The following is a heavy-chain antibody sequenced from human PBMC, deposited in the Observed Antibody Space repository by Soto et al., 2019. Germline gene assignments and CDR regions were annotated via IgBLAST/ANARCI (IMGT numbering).Heavy chain of an antibody. V-gene: IGHV3-23*01. CDR2: ISGSGGST. CDR3: AKYGCGGDCYSSVAGNWFDP. CDR1: GFTFSGNV. D-gene: IGHD2-21*02. Sequence: EVQLLESGGGLVQPGGSLRLSCVASGFTFSGNVMSWVRQAPGKGLEWISIISGSGGSTYYADSVKGRFTISRDNSNNTLYLQMHSLTAADTAVYYCAKYGCGGDCYSSVAGNWFDPWGQGTLVTVSS. J-gene: IGHJ5*02.